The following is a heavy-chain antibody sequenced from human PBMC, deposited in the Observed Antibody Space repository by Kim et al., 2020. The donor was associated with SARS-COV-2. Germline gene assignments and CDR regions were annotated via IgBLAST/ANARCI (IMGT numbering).Heavy chain of an antibody. CDR2: IYSGSTT. Sequence: GGSLRLSCATSGFTVSANYMNWVRRAPGKGLEWLSVIYSGSTTFYADNAKGRRITTRDNIRNSLHLLQNSLRADEDALQYCWGGARGRAAVDIVGDAF. CDR1: GFTVSANY. CDR3: WGGARGRAAVDIVGDAF. V-gene: IGHV3-53*01. J-gene: IGHJ3*01. D-gene: IGHD5-12*01.